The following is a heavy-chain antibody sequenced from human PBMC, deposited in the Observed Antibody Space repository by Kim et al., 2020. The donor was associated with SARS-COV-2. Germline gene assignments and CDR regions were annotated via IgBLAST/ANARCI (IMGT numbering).Heavy chain of an antibody. Sequence: ANYAQKFQGRVTITADKATSTAYMELSSLRSEDTAVYYCARVSANEMRDYWGQGTLVTVSS. CDR2: A. J-gene: IGHJ4*02. CDR3: ARVSANEMRDY. D-gene: IGHD1-1*01. V-gene: IGHV1-69*04.